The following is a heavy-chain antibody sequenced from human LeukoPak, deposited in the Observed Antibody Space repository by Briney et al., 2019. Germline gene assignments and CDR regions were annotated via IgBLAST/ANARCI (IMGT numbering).Heavy chain of an antibody. CDR1: RFLYHRYW. Sequence: GGPLRLSCAPSRFLYHRYWMRWVRQATGKGLEWVANIKQDGSEKYYVDSVKGRFTISRDNAKNSLYLQMNSLRAEDTAVYYCARRPTVTTPLTAWGQGTLVTVSS. D-gene: IGHD4-17*01. CDR2: IKQDGSEK. V-gene: IGHV3-7*05. J-gene: IGHJ5*02. CDR3: ARRPTVTTPLTA.